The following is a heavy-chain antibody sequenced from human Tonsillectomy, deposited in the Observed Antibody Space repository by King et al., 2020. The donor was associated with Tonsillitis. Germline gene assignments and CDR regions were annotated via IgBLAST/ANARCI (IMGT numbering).Heavy chain of an antibody. CDR1: GFTLSSFG. Sequence: VQLVESGGGVVQPGRSLRLSCAASGFTLSSFGMHWVRQAPGKGLEWVAVIWYDGNDKYYADSVKGRFTISRDNSKNTLFLEMNSLRAEDTAVYYCAKMYYDFWSGYYPNLNYYTYFYMDVWGKGTTVAVSS. D-gene: IGHD3-3*01. CDR2: IWYDGNDK. J-gene: IGHJ6*03. V-gene: IGHV3-33*06. CDR3: AKMYYDFWSGYYPNLNYYTYFYMDV.